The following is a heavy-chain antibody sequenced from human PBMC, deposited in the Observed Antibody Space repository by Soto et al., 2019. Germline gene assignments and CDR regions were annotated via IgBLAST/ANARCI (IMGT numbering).Heavy chain of an antibody. D-gene: IGHD6-25*01. CDR2: IYYSGST. CDR3: ARAGGDLRFDY. V-gene: IGHV4-59*01. CDR1: GGSISSYY. J-gene: IGHJ4*02. Sequence: TSETLSLTCTVSGGSISSYYWSWIRQPPGKGLEWIGYIYYSGSTNYNPSLKSRVTISVDTSKNQFSLKLSSVTAADTAVYYCARAGGDLRFDYWGQGTLVTVSS.